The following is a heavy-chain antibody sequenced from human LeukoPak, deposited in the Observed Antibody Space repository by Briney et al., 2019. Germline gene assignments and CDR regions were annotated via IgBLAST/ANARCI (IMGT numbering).Heavy chain of an antibody. J-gene: IGHJ5*02. Sequence: PSETLSLTCTVSGGSISSSSYYWGWIRQPPGKGLEWIGSIYYSGSTYYNPSLKSRVTISVDTSKNQFSLKLSSVTAADTAVYYCARVGGHHNWFDPWGQGTLVTVSS. CDR3: ARVGGHHNWFDP. CDR1: GGSISSSSYY. CDR2: IYYSGST. D-gene: IGHD4-23*01. V-gene: IGHV4-39*07.